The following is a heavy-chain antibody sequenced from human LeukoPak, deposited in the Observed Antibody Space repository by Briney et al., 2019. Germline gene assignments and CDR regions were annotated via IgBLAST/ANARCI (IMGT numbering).Heavy chain of an antibody. CDR2: IRSKAYGGTT. Sequence: GGSLRLSCTASGFTFGDYAMSWFRQAPGKGLEWVGFIRSKAYGGTTEYAASVKGRFTISRDDSKSIAYLQMNSLKTEDTAVYYCTRAFIRLYYYFDYWGQGTLVTVSS. CDR3: TRAFIRLYYYFDY. V-gene: IGHV3-49*03. CDR1: GFTFGDYA. J-gene: IGHJ4*02. D-gene: IGHD3-10*01.